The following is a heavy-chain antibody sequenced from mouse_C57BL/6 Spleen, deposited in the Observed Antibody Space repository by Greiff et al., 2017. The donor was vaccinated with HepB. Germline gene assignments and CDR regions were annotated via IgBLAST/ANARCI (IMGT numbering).Heavy chain of an antibody. D-gene: IGHD1-1*01. CDR3: ARKGSSSSFAY. CDR1: GYAFSSSW. J-gene: IGHJ3*01. CDR2: IYPGVGDT. Sequence: VMLVESGPELVKPGASVKISCKASGYAFSSSWMNWVKQRPGKGLEWIGRIYPGVGDTNYNGKFKGKATLTADKSSSTAYMQLSSLTSEDSAVYFCARKGSSSSFAYWGQGTLVTVSA. V-gene: IGHV1-82*01.